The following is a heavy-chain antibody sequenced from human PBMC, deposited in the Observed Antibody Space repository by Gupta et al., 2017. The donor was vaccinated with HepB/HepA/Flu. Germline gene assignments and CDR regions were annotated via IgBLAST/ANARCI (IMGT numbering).Heavy chain of an antibody. J-gene: IGHJ6*02. D-gene: IGHD2-15*01. CDR1: GGTFSRFA. CDR2: IIPIFGIA. CDR3: AKGGYCSGGSCYGFYSLDV. V-gene: IGHV1-69*04. Sequence: QVQLVQSGAEVKKPGSSVKVSCMASGGTFSRFAINWVRQAPGKGLEWMGRIIPIFGIASYPQKFQGRVTITADKSTSTAYMELTSLRSDDTAVYFCAKGGYCSGGSCYGFYSLDVWGQGTTVTVSS.